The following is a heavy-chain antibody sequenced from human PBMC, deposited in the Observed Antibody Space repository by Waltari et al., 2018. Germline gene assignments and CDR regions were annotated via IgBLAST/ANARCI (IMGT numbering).Heavy chain of an antibody. Sequence: QVQLQQWGAGLLKPSETLSLTCAVYGGSFSGYYWSWIRQPPGKGLEWIGEINHSGSTNYNPSLKSRVTISVDTSKNQFSLKLSSVTAADTAVYYCARGRGGGLNCGGDCYLTGWGQGTLVTVSS. CDR1: GGSFSGYY. CDR3: ARGRGGGLNCGGDCYLTG. CDR2: INHSGST. J-gene: IGHJ4*02. V-gene: IGHV4-34*01. D-gene: IGHD2-21*01.